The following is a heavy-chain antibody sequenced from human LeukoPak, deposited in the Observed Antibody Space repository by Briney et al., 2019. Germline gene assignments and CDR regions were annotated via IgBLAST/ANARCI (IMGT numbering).Heavy chain of an antibody. D-gene: IGHD4-17*01. V-gene: IGHV3-33*01. CDR2: IWYDGSNK. J-gene: IGHJ6*02. CDR3: ARDLGRTGYYGMDV. CDR1: GFTFSSYG. Sequence: GRSLRLSCAASGFTFSSYGMHWVRQAPGKGLEWVAVIWYDGSNKYYADSVKGRFTISRDNAKNSLYLQMNSLRAEDTAVYYCARDLGRTGYYGMDVWGQGTTVTVSS.